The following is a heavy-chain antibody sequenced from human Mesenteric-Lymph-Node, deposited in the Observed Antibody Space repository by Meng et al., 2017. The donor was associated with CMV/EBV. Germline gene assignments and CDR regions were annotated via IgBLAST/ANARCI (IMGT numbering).Heavy chain of an antibody. V-gene: IGHV3-43D*04. Sequence: GGSLRLSCAASGFTFDDYAMHWVRQGPGKGLEWVSLISWDGISTYYADSVKGRFTISRDNSKSSLYLQMNGLRAEDTALYFCAKNGRGSSGAYYFDYCGQGTLVTVSS. D-gene: IGHD6-6*01. CDR3: AKNGRGSSGAYYFDY. CDR1: GFTFDDYA. J-gene: IGHJ4*02. CDR2: ISWDGIST.